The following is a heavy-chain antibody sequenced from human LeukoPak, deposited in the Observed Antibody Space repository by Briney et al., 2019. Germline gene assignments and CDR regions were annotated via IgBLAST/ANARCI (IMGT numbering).Heavy chain of an antibody. D-gene: IGHD4-17*01. CDR1: GFTFSIYA. CDR2: ISIDGRNE. J-gene: IGHJ5*02. V-gene: IGHV3-30*04. Sequence: GGSLRLSCAASGFTFSIYAIHWVRQAPGKGLEWVAVISIDGRNEYYANSVKGRFTVSRDNSKNTLYLQMNSLRAEDTAVYYCARYHDYGDYKRYFDPWGQGILVTVSS. CDR3: ARYHDYGDYKRYFDP.